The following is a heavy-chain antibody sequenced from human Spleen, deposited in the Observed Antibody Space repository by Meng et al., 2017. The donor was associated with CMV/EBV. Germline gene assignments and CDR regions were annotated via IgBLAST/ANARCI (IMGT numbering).Heavy chain of an antibody. CDR3: ARDKGLDQFDSSGYWGGYFDH. D-gene: IGHD3-22*01. CDR1: TSYG. J-gene: IGHJ4*02. V-gene: IGHV1-18*01. CDR2: INLYNGNT. Sequence: TSYGISWVRQAPGQGLEWMGWINLYNGNTKYAQKFQGRVTVTTDTSTRTAYMELRSLRSDDTAIYYCARDKGLDQFDSSGYWGGYFDHWGQGTLVTVSS.